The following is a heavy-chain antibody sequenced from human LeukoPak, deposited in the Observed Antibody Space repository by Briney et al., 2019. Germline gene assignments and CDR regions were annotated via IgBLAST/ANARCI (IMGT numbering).Heavy chain of an antibody. D-gene: IGHD3-22*01. Sequence: ASVEVSCKASGYTFTSYGISWVRQAPGQGLEWMGWINAYNGNTNYAQKLQGRVTMTTDTSTSTAYMELRSLRSDDTAVYYCARGYYDSSGYPPLGYWGQGTLVTVSS. CDR1: GYTFTSYG. CDR3: ARGYYDSSGYPPLGY. J-gene: IGHJ4*02. V-gene: IGHV1-18*01. CDR2: INAYNGNT.